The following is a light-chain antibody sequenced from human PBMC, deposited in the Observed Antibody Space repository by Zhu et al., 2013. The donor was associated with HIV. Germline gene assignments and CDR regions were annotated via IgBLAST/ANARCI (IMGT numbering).Light chain of an antibody. CDR3: QHYDGHSGT. J-gene: IGKJ1*01. CDR1: QGVNIW. CDR2: KAS. Sequence: DIQMTQSPSSLSASVGDRVTMTCRASQGVNIWLAWYQMKPGKAPKLLIYKASILETGVPPRFSGSGSGTQFTLTVSSLQPDDFATYFCQHYDGHSGTFGQGTEVEI. V-gene: IGKV1-5*03.